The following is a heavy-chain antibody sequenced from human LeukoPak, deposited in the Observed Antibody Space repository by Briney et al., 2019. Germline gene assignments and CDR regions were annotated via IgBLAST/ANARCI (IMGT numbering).Heavy chain of an antibody. J-gene: IGHJ4*02. CDR2: IYYSGST. CDR3: ARVTVVTALFDY. Sequence: TSETLSLTCTVSGGSISTSSYYWGWIRQPPGKGLEWIGVIYYSGSTYYNPSLKSRVTISVDTSKNQFSLKLSSVTAADTAVYYCARVTVVTALFDYWGQGTLVTVSS. CDR1: GGSISTSSYY. V-gene: IGHV4-39*07. D-gene: IGHD4-23*01.